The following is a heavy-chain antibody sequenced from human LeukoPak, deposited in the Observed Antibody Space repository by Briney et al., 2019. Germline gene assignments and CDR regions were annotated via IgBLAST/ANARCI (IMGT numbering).Heavy chain of an antibody. CDR1: GFTFSSYA. Sequence: SGGSLRLSCAASGFTFSSYAMSWVRQAPGKGLEWVANIKQDGSEKYYVDSVKGRFTISRDNAKNSLYLQMNSLRAEDTAVYYCAKDRTILYMDVWGKGTTVTVSS. D-gene: IGHD2-21*01. CDR3: AKDRTILYMDV. CDR2: IKQDGSEK. J-gene: IGHJ6*03. V-gene: IGHV3-7*01.